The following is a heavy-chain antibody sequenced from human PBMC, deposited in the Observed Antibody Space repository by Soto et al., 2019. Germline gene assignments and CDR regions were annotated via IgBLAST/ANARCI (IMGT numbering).Heavy chain of an antibody. CDR2: ISYDGSNK. Sequence: QVQLVESGGGVVQPGRSLRLACAASGFTFSSYGMHWVRQAPGKGLEWVAVISYDGSNKYYADSVKGRFTISRDNSKHKLYLQMNSLRADDTAVYYCAKGYYDFWSVYYSRNWFDPWGQGTLVTVSS. CDR3: AKGYYDFWSVYYSRNWFDP. CDR1: GFTFSSYG. J-gene: IGHJ5*02. V-gene: IGHV3-30*18. D-gene: IGHD3-3*01.